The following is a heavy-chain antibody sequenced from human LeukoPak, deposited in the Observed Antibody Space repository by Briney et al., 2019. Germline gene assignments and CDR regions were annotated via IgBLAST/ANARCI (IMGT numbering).Heavy chain of an antibody. J-gene: IGHJ6*03. V-gene: IGHV4-4*07. D-gene: IGHD4-17*01. Sequence: SETLSLTCTVSGGSISSYYWSWIRQPAGKGLEWIGRIYTSGSTNYNPSLKSRVTMSVDTSKNQFSLKLSSVTAADTAVYYCARATTVTIGSYYYYYMDVWGKGTTVTISS. CDR3: ARATTVTIGSYYYYYMDV. CDR2: IYTSGST. CDR1: GGSISSYY.